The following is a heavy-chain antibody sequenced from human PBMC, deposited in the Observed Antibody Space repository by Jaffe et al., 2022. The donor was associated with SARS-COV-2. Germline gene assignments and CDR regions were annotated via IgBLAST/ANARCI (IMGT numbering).Heavy chain of an antibody. CDR1: GFTFTSNW. D-gene: IGHD3-10*01. J-gene: IGHJ4*02. CDR2: IGQDGSEK. CDR3: AKGGGYGSAD. V-gene: IGHV3-7*03. Sequence: EVQLVESGGGLVQPGGSLRLSCAASGFTFTSNWMSWVRQAPGKGLEWVANIGQDGSEKYYVASVKGRFTISRDNARNTLYLRMNSLRAEDTAVYYCAKGGGYGSADWGQGTLVTVSS.